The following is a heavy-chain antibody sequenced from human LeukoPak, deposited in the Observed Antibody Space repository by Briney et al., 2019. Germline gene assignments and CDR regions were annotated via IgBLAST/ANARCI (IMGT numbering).Heavy chain of an antibody. J-gene: IGHJ4*02. CDR2: ISTTGGVT. CDR1: GFTFGNYA. V-gene: IGHV3-23*01. D-gene: IGHD6-13*01. Sequence: GGSLRLSCAASGFTFGNYALSWVRQAPGKGLEYISAISTTGGVTHYADSVRGRFTVSRDNSKNMLYLQMHSLRDDDTAVYYCATVQRTAAAGTPPLYWGQGTLVTVSS. CDR3: ATVQRTAAAGTPPLY.